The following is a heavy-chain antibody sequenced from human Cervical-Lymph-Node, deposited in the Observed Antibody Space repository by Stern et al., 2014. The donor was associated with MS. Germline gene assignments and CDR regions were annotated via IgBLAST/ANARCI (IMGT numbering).Heavy chain of an antibody. V-gene: IGHV3-11*01. J-gene: IGHJ4*02. CDR1: GFTFSDYY. CDR3: ARDRSWYNGNDPLDY. D-gene: IGHD3-10*01. Sequence: DQLVESGGGLVKPGGSLRISCAGSGFTFSDYYMSWVRQAPGTGLEWVSYISEIGKTIDYADSVKFRFTISMDNANKSLYLQMTSLRAEDTGVYYCARDRSWYNGNDPLDYWGQGTLVTVSS. CDR2: ISEIGKTI.